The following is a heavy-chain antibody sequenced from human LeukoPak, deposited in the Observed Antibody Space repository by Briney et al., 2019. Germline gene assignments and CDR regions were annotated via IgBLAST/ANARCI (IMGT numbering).Heavy chain of an antibody. D-gene: IGHD1-26*01. V-gene: IGHV3-30*02. Sequence: PGGSLRPSCAASGFTFSSYGMHWVRQAPGKWLEWLAFIRYDGSNKYYGDSVKGRFTISRDNSKNTLYLQLNSLRHEDTAVYECAKDTWEVGVNSEIDYWGQGTLVTVSS. CDR2: IRYDGSNK. J-gene: IGHJ4*02. CDR1: GFTFSSYG. CDR3: AKDTWEVGVNSEIDY.